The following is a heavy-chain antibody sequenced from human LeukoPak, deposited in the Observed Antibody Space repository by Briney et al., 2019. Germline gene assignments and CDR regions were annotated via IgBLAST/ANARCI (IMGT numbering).Heavy chain of an antibody. CDR3: ARDQGDFTLTAVQ. Sequence: GGSLRLSCTASGFTGGLSLSRSSMSWVRLAPGKGLEWVSSISSVSSFIFYADSVKGRFTISRDNAKNSVFLHMNSLRAEDTALYYCARDQGDFTLTAVQWGQGTLVTVSS. D-gene: IGHD2-21*02. CDR2: ISSVSSFI. V-gene: IGHV3-21*06. J-gene: IGHJ1*01. CDR1: GFTGGLSLSRSS.